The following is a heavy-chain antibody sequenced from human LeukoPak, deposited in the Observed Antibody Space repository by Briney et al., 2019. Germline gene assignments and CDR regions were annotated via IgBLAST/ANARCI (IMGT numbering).Heavy chain of an antibody. CDR3: AKDPGQWLVTGAFDI. D-gene: IGHD6-19*01. J-gene: IGHJ3*02. CDR2: ISGSGGST. CDR1: GFTFSSYA. Sequence: GRSLRLSCAASGFTFSSYAMSWVRQAPGKGLEWVSAISGSGGSTYYADSVKGRFTISRDNSKNTLYLQMNSLRAEDTAVYYCAKDPGQWLVTGAFDIWGQGTMVTVSS. V-gene: IGHV3-23*01.